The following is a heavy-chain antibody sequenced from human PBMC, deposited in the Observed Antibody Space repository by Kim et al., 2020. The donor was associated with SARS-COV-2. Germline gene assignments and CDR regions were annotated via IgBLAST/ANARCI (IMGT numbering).Heavy chain of an antibody. CDR3: ARDHRRAPVY. Sequence: GGSLRLSCAASGFTFSSYAMHWVRQAPGKGLEWVAVISYDGSNKYYADSVKGRFTISRDNSKNTLYLQMNSLRAEDTAVYYCARDHRRAPVYWGQGTLVTVSS. J-gene: IGHJ4*02. V-gene: IGHV3-30*04. CDR2: ISYDGSNK. CDR1: GFTFSSYA.